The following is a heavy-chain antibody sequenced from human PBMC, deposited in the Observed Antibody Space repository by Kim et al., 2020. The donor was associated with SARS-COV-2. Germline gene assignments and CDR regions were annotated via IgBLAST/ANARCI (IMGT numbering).Heavy chain of an antibody. CDR3: TRTDYDILTGYYGYYFDY. J-gene: IGHJ4*02. Sequence: KGRFTISRDDSKSNAYLQMNSLKTEDTAVYYCTRTDYDILTGYYGYYFDYWGQGTLVTVSS. D-gene: IGHD3-9*01. V-gene: IGHV3-49*02.